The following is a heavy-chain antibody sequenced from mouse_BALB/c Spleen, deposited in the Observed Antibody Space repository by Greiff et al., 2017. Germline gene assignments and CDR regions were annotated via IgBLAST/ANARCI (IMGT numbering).Heavy chain of an antibody. J-gene: IGHJ4*01. V-gene: IGHV1S81*02. Sequence: QVQLQQPGAELVKPGASVKLSCKASGYTFTSYWMHWVKQRPGQGLEWIGEINPSNGRTNYNEKFKSKATLTVDKSSSTAYMQLSSLTSEDSAVYFCARGYYGNYDAMDYWGQGTSVTVSS. CDR1: GYTFTSYW. CDR2: INPSNGRT. CDR3: ARGYYGNYDAMDY. D-gene: IGHD2-1*01.